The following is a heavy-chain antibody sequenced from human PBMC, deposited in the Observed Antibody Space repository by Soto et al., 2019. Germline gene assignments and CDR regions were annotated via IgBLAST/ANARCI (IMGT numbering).Heavy chain of an antibody. CDR2: ISQDGAIA. CDR1: GFAFGSYW. CDR3: LRDQRHWNALADQ. J-gene: IGHJ4*02. V-gene: IGHV3-74*01. Sequence: VQLVESGGGLVQPGGSLRLSCAASGFAFGSYWMHWVRQAPGKGLVWVSRISQDGAIATQADSVKGRFTISRDNAKNTLFLQMNSLRADDTAVYYCLRDQRHWNALADQWGQGTLVTVSS. D-gene: IGHD1-1*01.